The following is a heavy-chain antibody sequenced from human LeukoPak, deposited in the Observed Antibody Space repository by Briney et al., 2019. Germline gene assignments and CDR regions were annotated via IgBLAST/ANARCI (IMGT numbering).Heavy chain of an antibody. J-gene: IGHJ5*02. Sequence: AGGSLRLSCAASGFTFSNYWMHWVRQAPGKGLVWVSRINSDGSSTTYADSVKGRFTISRDNAKNTVYLQMNSLRAEDTAVYYCVSSSGGYNWFDPWGQGTLVTVSS. CDR3: VSSSGGYNWFDP. CDR2: INSDGSST. CDR1: GFTFSNYW. D-gene: IGHD6-25*01. V-gene: IGHV3-74*01.